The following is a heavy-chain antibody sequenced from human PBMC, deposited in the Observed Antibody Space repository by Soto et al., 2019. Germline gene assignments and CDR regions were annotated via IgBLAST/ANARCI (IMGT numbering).Heavy chain of an antibody. D-gene: IGHD5-18*01. V-gene: IGHV1-69*05. Sequence: ASVKVSCKASGGTFSNYAISWVRQAPGQGLEWMGEIIPIFGTTKNAQKFQGRVTITRDTSASTAYMELSSLRSEGTAVYYCARDPGYSDGNTWGQGTPVTVSS. J-gene: IGHJ5*02. CDR2: IIPIFGTT. CDR3: ARDPGYSDGNT. CDR1: GGTFSNYA.